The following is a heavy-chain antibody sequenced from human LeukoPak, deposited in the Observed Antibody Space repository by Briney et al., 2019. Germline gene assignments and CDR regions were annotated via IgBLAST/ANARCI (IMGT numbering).Heavy chain of an antibody. Sequence: GGSLRLSCAASGFTFSSYSMNWVRQAPGKGLEWVSSISTSSSYIYYADSVKGRFTISRDNAKNSLYLQMDSLRAEDTAVYYCAELGITMIGGVWGKGTTVTISS. CDR1: GFTFSSYS. D-gene: IGHD3-10*02. V-gene: IGHV3-21*01. CDR2: ISTSSSYI. CDR3: AELGITMIGGV. J-gene: IGHJ6*04.